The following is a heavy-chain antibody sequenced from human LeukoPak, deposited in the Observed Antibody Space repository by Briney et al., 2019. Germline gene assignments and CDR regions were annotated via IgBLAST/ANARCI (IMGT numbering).Heavy chain of an antibody. CDR2: ITGGGGST. V-gene: IGHV3-23*01. Sequence: PGGSLRLSCAASGFTFSSLGMQWVRQAPGKGLEWVSHITGGGGSTDYADSVKGRFTISRDNSKNTLYLQMNSLRAEDTAVYYCATSGYYTYYFDYWGQGTLVTVSS. CDR3: ATSGYYTYYFDY. D-gene: IGHD3-22*01. CDR1: GFTFSSLG. J-gene: IGHJ4*02.